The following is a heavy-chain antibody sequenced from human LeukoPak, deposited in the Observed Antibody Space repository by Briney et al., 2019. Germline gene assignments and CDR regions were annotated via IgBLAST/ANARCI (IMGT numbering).Heavy chain of an antibody. Sequence: SVKVSCKASGGTYSSYAINWVRPAPGQGLEWMGGIIPIFGTANYAQKIQGRVTITADESTSTAYMELSSLRSEDTAVYYCASLCSTSCYVFDWGQGTLVTVSS. D-gene: IGHD2-2*01. V-gene: IGHV1-69*13. CDR3: ASLCSTSCYVFD. CDR2: IIPIFGTA. CDR1: GGTYSSYA. J-gene: IGHJ4*02.